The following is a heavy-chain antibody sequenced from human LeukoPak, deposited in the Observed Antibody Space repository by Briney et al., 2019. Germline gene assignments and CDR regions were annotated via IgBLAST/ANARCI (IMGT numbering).Heavy chain of an antibody. D-gene: IGHD3/OR15-3a*01. CDR3: AGEADLCAFEI. J-gene: IGHJ3*02. Sequence: PSETLSLTCTVSGGSISSYYWSWIRQPPGKGLEWIGYISYSGSTNYNPSLKSRVTISVDRSKNQFSPKLSSVTAADTAVYYCAGEADLCAFEIWGKGTKGTVCS. CDR2: ISYSGST. V-gene: IGHV4-59*12. CDR1: GGSISSYY.